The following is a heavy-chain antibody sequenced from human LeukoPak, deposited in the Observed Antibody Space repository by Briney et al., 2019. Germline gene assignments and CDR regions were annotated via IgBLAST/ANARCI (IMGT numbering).Heavy chain of an antibody. CDR3: ARKSLAARGMDQ. CDR2: MSVSGDST. D-gene: IGHD6-6*01. Sequence: GGSLRLSCAAPGFTLSNYGMNWVRQAPGKGLEWVSTMSVSGDSTYYADSVKGRFTISRDNSKNTLYLQMNSLRAEDTAVYYCARKSLAARGMDQWGQGTLVTVSS. CDR1: GFTLSNYG. V-gene: IGHV3-23*01. J-gene: IGHJ4*02.